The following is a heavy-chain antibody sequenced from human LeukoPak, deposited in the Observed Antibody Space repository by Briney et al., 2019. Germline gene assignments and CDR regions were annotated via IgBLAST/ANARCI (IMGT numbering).Heavy chain of an antibody. J-gene: IGHJ5*02. CDR2: ISPDTGGT. V-gene: IGHV1-2*07. CDR1: GYTITGYH. D-gene: IGHD5-12*01. Sequence: ASVKVSCKTSGYTITGYHMHWVRQAPGQGLEWLGWISPDTGGTSYAHKFPDRLIVTWDTSTSTAYMELSSRRSDDTAVYYCVREEGSGYDPRWDLGGRGTLLSVSS. CDR3: VREEGSGYDPRWDL.